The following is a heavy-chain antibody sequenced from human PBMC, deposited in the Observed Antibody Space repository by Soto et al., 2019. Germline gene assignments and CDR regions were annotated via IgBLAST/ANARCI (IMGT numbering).Heavy chain of an antibody. CDR2: IIPIFGTA. V-gene: IGHV1-69*12. D-gene: IGHD2-15*01. J-gene: IGHJ5*02. Sequence: QVQLVQSGAEVKKPGSSVKVSCKASGGTFSSYAISWVRQAPGQGLEWMGGIIPIFGTANYAQKFQGRVTITADESTSTAYMELISLRSEDTAVYYCATNPYCSGGSCYWFDPWGQGTLVTVSS. CDR3: ATNPYCSGGSCYWFDP. CDR1: GGTFSSYA.